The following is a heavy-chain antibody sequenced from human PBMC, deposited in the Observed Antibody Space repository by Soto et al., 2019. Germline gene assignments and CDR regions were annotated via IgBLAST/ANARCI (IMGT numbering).Heavy chain of an antibody. CDR1: GGSISSSNW. CDR3: TTREYCSGGSCFNWFDP. D-gene: IGHD2-15*01. Sequence: QVQLQESGPGLVKPSGTLSLTCAVSGGSISSSNWWSWVRQPPGKGLEGIGEIYHSGSTNYNPSLKSRVTISVDKSKNQFSLKLSSVTAADTAVYYCTTREYCSGGSCFNWFDPWGQGTLVTVSS. CDR2: IYHSGST. J-gene: IGHJ5*02. V-gene: IGHV4-4*02.